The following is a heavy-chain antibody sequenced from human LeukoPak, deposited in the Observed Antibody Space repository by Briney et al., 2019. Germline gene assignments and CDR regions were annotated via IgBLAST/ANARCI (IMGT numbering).Heavy chain of an antibody. V-gene: IGHV1-69*06. Sequence: GASVKVSCKASGGTFSSYAISWVRQAPGQGLEWMGGIIPIFGTANYAQKFQGRVTITADKSTSTAYMELSSLRSEDTAVYYCARVHYDFWSGYGWFDPWGQGTLVTVSS. CDR1: GGTFSSYA. J-gene: IGHJ5*02. CDR2: IIPIFGTA. CDR3: ARVHYDFWSGYGWFDP. D-gene: IGHD3-3*01.